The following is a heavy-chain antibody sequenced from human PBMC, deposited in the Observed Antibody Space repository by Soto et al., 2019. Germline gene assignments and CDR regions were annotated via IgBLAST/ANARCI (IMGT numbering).Heavy chain of an antibody. CDR3: ARESTTQWEYNWFDP. V-gene: IGHV3-33*01. J-gene: IGHJ5*02. CDR1: GFTFSSYG. Sequence: GGSLRLSCAASGFTFSSYGMHWVRQAPGKGLEWVAVIWYDGSNKYYADSVKGRFTISRDNSKNTLYLQMNSLRAEDTAVYYCARESTTQWEYNWFDPWGQGTLVTVSS. D-gene: IGHD1-26*01. CDR2: IWYDGSNK.